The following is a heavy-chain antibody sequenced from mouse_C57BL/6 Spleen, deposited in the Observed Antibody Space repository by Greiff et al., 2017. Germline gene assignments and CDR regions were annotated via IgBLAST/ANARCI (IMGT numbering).Heavy chain of an antibody. V-gene: IGHV1-50*01. CDR1: GYTFTSYW. D-gene: IGHD1-1*01. J-gene: IGHJ4*01. CDR3: ARGYYGSGYAMDY. CDR2: IDPSDSYT. Sequence: FQLQQPGAELVKPGASVKLSCKASGYTFTSYWMQWVNQRPGQGLEWIGEIDPSDSYTNYNRKFNGKATLTVDTSSSTAYMQLSSLTSEDSAVYDCARGYYGSGYAMDYWGQGTSVTVSS.